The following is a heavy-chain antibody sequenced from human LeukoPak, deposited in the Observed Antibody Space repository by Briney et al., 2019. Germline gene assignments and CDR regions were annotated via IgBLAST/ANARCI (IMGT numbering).Heavy chain of an antibody. CDR2: INSDGSST. J-gene: IGHJ3*02. V-gene: IGHV3-74*01. Sequence: GGSLRLSCAASGFTFSSYWMHWVRQAPGKGLGWVSRINSDGSSTSYADSVKGRFTISRDNAKNTLYLQMNSLRAEDTAVYYCARQTPYNWNDIDAFDIWGQGTMVTVSS. D-gene: IGHD1-1*01. CDR3: ARQTPYNWNDIDAFDI. CDR1: GFTFSSYW.